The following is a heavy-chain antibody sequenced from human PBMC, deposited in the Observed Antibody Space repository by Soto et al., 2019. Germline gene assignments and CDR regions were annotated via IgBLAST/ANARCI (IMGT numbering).Heavy chain of an antibody. CDR1: GFTFSSYA. Sequence: QVQLVESGGGVVQPGRSLRLSCAASGFTFSSYAMHWVRQAPGKGLEWVAVISYDGSNKYYADSVKGRFTISRDNSKNTLYLQMNSVRAEETAVYYCARDLLEWLLYPGELNYYSGMDVWGQGPTVTVSS. V-gene: IGHV3-30-3*01. CDR2: ISYDGSNK. CDR3: ARDLLEWLLYPGELNYYSGMDV. J-gene: IGHJ6*02. D-gene: IGHD3-3*01.